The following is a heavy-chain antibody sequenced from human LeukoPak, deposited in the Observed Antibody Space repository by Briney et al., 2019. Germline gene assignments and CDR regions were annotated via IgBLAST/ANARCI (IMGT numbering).Heavy chain of an antibody. CDR3: AKLHYYGSGNYYLFPFDY. Sequence: PSETLSLTCTVSGYSISSGYHWGWIRQPPGKGLEWIGTIYRSGKTYYNPSLKSRVTISVDTSKNQFSLKLSSVTAADTAVCYCAKLHYYGSGNYYLFPFDYWGQGTLVTVSS. CDR1: GYSISSGYH. CDR2: IYRSGKT. D-gene: IGHD3-10*01. J-gene: IGHJ4*02. V-gene: IGHV4-38-2*02.